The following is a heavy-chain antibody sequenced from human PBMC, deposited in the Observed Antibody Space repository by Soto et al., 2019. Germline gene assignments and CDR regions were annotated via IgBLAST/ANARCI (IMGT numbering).Heavy chain of an antibody. V-gene: IGHV1-18*01. CDR2: ISANNDHT. Sequence: QVQLVQSGAEVKKPGASVKVSCKASGYTLNTYGITWVRQAPGQGLEWMGWISANNDHTNYPQKLXGXVXXPTDTSTSTAYMELRSLTSDDTAVYYCARGTYFDYWGQGTLVTVSS. CDR3: ARGTYFDY. J-gene: IGHJ4*02. CDR1: GYTLNTYG.